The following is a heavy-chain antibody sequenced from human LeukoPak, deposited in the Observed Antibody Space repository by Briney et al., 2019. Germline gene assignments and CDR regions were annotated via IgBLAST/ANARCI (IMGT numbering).Heavy chain of an antibody. Sequence: GGSLRLSCAASGFTFSSYAMHWVRQAPGKGLEWVANIKQDGSEKYYVDSVKGRSTISRDNAKNSLYLQMNSLRAEDTAVCYCARGRSTYYDFWSGYYVGKYYFDYWGQGTLVTVSS. CDR2: IKQDGSEK. CDR3: ARGRSTYYDFWSGYYVGKYYFDY. V-gene: IGHV3-7*01. CDR1: GFTFSSYA. D-gene: IGHD3-3*01. J-gene: IGHJ4*02.